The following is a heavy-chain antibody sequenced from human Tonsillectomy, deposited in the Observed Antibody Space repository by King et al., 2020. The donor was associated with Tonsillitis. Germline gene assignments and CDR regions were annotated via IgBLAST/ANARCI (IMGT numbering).Heavy chain of an antibody. Sequence: VQLVESGGGLVQPGGSLRLSCAASGFTFSSYWMSWVRQAPGKGLEWVANIKQDGNEKYYVDSMKGRFTISRDNAKNSLYLQMNSLRAEDTAVYYCARGARYGSGLNWFDPWGQGTLVTVSS. CDR2: IKQDGNEK. V-gene: IGHV3-7*01. CDR3: ARGARYGSGLNWFDP. D-gene: IGHD3-10*01. CDR1: GFTFSSYW. J-gene: IGHJ5*02.